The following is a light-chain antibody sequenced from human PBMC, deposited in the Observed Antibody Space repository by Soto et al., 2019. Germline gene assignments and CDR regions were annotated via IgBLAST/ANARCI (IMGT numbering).Light chain of an antibody. CDR3: QQYGSSSWT. J-gene: IGKJ1*01. Sequence: EIVMTQSPATLSVSPGGRATLSCRASQSIGDTLAWYQQKPGQAPRLRIYGASSRVTGFPARFSGSGSGTDFTLTITSLEPEDFAVYDCQQYGSSSWTFGQGTKV. V-gene: IGKV3-15*01. CDR2: GAS. CDR1: QSIGDT.